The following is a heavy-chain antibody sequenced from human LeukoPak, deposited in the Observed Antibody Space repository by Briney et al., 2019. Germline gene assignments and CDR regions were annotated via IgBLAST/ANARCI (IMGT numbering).Heavy chain of an antibody. CDR3: ARGLYSSSWYSTGYYYYMDV. V-gene: IGHV4-30-4*07. Sequence: SQTLSLTCAVSGGSISSGGYSWSWIRQPPGKGLEWIGYIYYSGSTYYNPSLKSRATISVDTSKNQFSLKLSSVTAADTAVYYCARGLYSSSWYSTGYYYYMDVWGKGTTVTISS. CDR1: GGSISSGGYS. CDR2: IYYSGST. D-gene: IGHD6-13*01. J-gene: IGHJ6*03.